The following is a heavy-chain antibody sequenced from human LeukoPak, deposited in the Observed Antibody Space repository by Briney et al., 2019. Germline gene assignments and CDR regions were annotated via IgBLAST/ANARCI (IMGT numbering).Heavy chain of an antibody. Sequence: WGSLRLSCAASGFTFSDYYMSRIGQAPGKGLEWVSYISSSGSTIYYADSVKGRFTISRDNAKNSLYLQMNSLRAEDTAVYYCARNLIAAAGLDAFDIWGQGTMVTVSS. D-gene: IGHD6-13*01. J-gene: IGHJ3*02. CDR2: ISSSGSTI. V-gene: IGHV3-11*04. CDR1: GFTFSDYY. CDR3: ARNLIAAAGLDAFDI.